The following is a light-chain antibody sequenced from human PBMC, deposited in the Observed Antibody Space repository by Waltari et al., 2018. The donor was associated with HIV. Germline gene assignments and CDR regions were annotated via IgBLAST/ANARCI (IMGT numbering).Light chain of an antibody. CDR3: HSEDNTGAAF. V-gene: IGLV3-25*03. J-gene: IGLJ2*01. CDR1: GLSTQY. Sequence: SSGLTQPPSVSVSPGQTPNITCSGDGLSTQYVFWYQQKTGQAPVLVIYKDTERPSNIPERFSGATSGTTVTLTISGVQAEDEADYFCHSEDNTGAAFFGGGTRLTVL. CDR2: KDT.